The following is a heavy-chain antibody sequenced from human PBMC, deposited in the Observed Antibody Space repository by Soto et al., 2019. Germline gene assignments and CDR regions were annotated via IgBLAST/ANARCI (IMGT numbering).Heavy chain of an antibody. Sequence: PSETLSLTCTVSGGSINYSYWTWIRQPPGKGLEWIGYISYTGSANYNASLKSRLTISVDTSKNQFSLKLSSVTAADTALDYCARVNYGDYYYGMDVWGQGTTVTVSS. CDR1: GGSINYSY. J-gene: IGHJ6*02. CDR2: ISYTGSA. V-gene: IGHV4-59*01. CDR3: ARVNYGDYYYGMDV. D-gene: IGHD4-17*01.